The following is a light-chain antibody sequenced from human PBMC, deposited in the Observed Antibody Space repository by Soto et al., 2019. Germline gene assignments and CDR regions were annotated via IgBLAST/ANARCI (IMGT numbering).Light chain of an antibody. CDR2: WAS. Sequence: DIVMTQSPDSLAVSLGERATINCKSSQSVLYSSNNKNYLAWFQQKPGQPPKLLIYWASTRESGVPDRFSGSGSETDFTLTTICLKAEDVGVYCCQQYDSVPYTFGQGTKLEIK. V-gene: IGKV4-1*01. CDR3: QQYDSVPYT. CDR1: QSVLYSSNNKNY. J-gene: IGKJ2*01.